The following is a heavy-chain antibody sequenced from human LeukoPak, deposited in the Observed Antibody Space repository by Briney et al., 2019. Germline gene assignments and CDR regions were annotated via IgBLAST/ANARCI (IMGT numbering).Heavy chain of an antibody. CDR2: IIPVFGTA. CDR1: GGTFSSYA. J-gene: IGHJ1*01. Sequence: ASVKVSCKASGGTFSSYAISWVRQAPGQGPEWMGGIIPVFGTANYAQKFQGRVTITADEFTSTAYMELSSLRSEDTAVYYCARDGHRGFREHWGQGTLVTVSS. D-gene: IGHD3-10*01. CDR3: ARDGHRGFREH. V-gene: IGHV1-69*13.